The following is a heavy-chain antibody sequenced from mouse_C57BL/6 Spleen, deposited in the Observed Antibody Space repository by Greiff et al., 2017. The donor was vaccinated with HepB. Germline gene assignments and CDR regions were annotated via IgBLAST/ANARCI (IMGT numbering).Heavy chain of an antibody. Sequence: QVQLKESGTELVKPGASVKLSCKASGYTFTSYWMHWVKQRPGQGLEWIGNINPSNGGTNYNEKFKSKATLTVDKSSSTAYMQLSSLTSEDSAVYYCARERQHGYFDVWGTGTTVTVSS. D-gene: IGHD6-1*01. V-gene: IGHV1-53*01. CDR2: INPSNGGT. CDR1: GYTFTSYW. CDR3: ARERQHGYFDV. J-gene: IGHJ1*03.